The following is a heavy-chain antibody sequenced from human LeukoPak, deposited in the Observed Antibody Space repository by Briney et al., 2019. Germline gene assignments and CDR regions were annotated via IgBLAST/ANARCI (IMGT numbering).Heavy chain of an antibody. CDR1: GGSISSSRYY. J-gene: IGHJ5*02. CDR2: ISYSGST. CDR3: ARDFSSPSYGDFNWFDP. Sequence: PSETLSLTCTVSGGSISSSRYYWGWIRQPPGKGLEWIGSISYSGSTYYNPSLKSRVTISVDTSKNQFSLKLSSVTAADTAVYYCARDFSSPSYGDFNWFDPWGQGTLVTVSS. D-gene: IGHD4-17*01. V-gene: IGHV4-39*07.